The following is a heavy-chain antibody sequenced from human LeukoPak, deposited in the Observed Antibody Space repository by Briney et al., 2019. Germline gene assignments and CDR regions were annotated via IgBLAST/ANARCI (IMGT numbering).Heavy chain of an antibody. CDR1: GFTFSSYE. CDR2: ISSSGSTI. V-gene: IGHV3-48*03. Sequence: PGGSLRLSCAASGFTFSSYEMNWVRQAPGRGLEWVSDISSSGSTIYYADSVKGRFTISRDNAKNSLYLQMNSLRAEDTAVYYCARDRRGDYGDYALDYWGQGTLVTVSS. CDR3: ARDRRGDYGDYALDY. J-gene: IGHJ4*02. D-gene: IGHD4-17*01.